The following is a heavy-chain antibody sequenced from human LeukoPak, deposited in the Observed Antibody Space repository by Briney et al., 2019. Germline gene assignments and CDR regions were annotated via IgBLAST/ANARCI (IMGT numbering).Heavy chain of an antibody. J-gene: IGHJ5*02. CDR1: GFTFSSYA. Sequence: GRSLRLSCAASGFTFSSYAMHWVRQAPGKGLEWVAVISYDGSNKYYADSVKSRFTISRDNSKNTLYLQMNSLRAEDTAVYYCARDGWASQLVYWFDPWGQGTLVTVSS. D-gene: IGHD6-13*01. CDR2: ISYDGSNK. V-gene: IGHV3-30-3*01. CDR3: ARDGWASQLVYWFDP.